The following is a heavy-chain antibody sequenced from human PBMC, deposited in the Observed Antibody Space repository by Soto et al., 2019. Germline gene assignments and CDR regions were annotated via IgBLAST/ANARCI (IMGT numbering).Heavy chain of an antibody. CDR3: AKASTYEYVWGSYRYYFDY. CDR1: GFTFNTYA. D-gene: IGHD3-16*02. J-gene: IGHJ4*02. Sequence: GGSLRLSCAASGFTFNTYAMSWVRQAPGKGLEWVSGVSGSGDRTHYADSVKGRFTISRDNSKNTLSLQMNSLRAEDTAVYYCAKASTYEYVWGSYRYYFDYWGQGTVVTVSS. V-gene: IGHV3-23*01. CDR2: VSGSGDRT.